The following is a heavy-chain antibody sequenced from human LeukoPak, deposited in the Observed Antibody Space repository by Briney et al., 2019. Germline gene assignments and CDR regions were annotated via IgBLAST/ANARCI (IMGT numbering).Heavy chain of an antibody. CDR1: GFTFSSHS. Sequence: GRSLRLSCAASGFTFSSHSMNWVRQAPGKGLEWDSSISSSSSYIYYANSVKGRFTISRDNAKNSLYLQMNSLRAEDTAVYYCATTMVRGVMSNDAFDIWGQGTMVTVSS. V-gene: IGHV3-21*01. CDR2: ISSSSSYI. J-gene: IGHJ3*02. D-gene: IGHD3-10*01. CDR3: ATTMVRGVMSNDAFDI.